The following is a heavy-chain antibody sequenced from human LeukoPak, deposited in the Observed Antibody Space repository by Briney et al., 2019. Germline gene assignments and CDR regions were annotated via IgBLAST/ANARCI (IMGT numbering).Heavy chain of an antibody. CDR2: INHSGST. CDR3: ARLPDVLLWFGETDY. CDR1: GGSFSDYY. V-gene: IGHV4-34*01. Sequence: SETLSLTCAVYGGSFSDYYWSWIRQPPGKGLEWIGEINHSGSTNYNPSLKSRVTISVDTSKNQFSLKLSSVTAADTAVYYCARLPDVLLWFGETDYWGQGTLVTVSS. D-gene: IGHD3-10*01. J-gene: IGHJ4*02.